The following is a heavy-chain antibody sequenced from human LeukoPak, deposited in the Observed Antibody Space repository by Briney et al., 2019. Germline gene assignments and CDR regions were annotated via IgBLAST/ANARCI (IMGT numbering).Heavy chain of an antibody. V-gene: IGHV3-7*03. J-gene: IGHJ4*02. CDR3: AREVDCGGDCLYFDY. CDR1: GFTFRNYW. D-gene: IGHD2-21*02. CDR2: IKTDGSEK. Sequence: GGSLRLSCAASGFTFRNYWMTWVRQAPGKGLEWVANIKTDGSEKYYVDSVKGRFTISRDNAKNSLYLQMNSLRAEDTALYHCAREVDCGGDCLYFDYWGQGTLVTVSS.